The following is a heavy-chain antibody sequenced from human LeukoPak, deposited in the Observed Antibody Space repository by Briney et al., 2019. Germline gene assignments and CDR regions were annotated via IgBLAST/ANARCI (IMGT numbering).Heavy chain of an antibody. CDR2: ISPGGGTT. CDR1: GFAFGSEA. V-gene: IGHV3-23*01. Sequence: GGSLRLSCAVSGFAFGSEAMSWVRQSPARGLEWVASISPGGGTTYYADSVKGRFTISRDNSKNTLYLQVNSLKTEDTVVYYCTTDPSHYDFWSGYRRAEYFQHWGQGTLVTVSS. D-gene: IGHD3-3*01. CDR3: TTDPSHYDFWSGYRRAEYFQH. J-gene: IGHJ1*01.